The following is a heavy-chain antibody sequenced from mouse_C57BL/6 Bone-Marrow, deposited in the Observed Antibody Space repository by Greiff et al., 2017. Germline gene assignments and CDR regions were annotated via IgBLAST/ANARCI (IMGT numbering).Heavy chain of an antibody. CDR1: GYNFTSSD. D-gene: IGHD1-1*01. Sequence: VKLMESGPELVKPGASVKLSCQASGYNFTSSDINWVKQRPGQGLEWIGWIYPPDGSTKYTEKFKGKATLTVDTSSSTAYMELHSLTSEDSAVYFCARDYGSSYWYFDVWGTGTTVTVSS. CDR2: IYPPDGST. CDR3: ARDYGSSYWYFDV. V-gene: IGHV1-85*01. J-gene: IGHJ1*03.